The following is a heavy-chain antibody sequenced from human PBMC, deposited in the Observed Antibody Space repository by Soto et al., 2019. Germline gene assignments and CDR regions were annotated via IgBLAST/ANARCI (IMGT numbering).Heavy chain of an antibody. Sequence: PSETLSLTCAVCGGSFSGYYWTWIRQPPGQGLEWVGEINHSGSTNYNPALKSRLTISVDTSKNQFSLNLNSVTAADTAVYYCARGIAMKKVVHRDASDNYYFDSWGRGTLVTVSS. D-gene: IGHD1-1*01. V-gene: IGHV4-34*01. J-gene: IGHJ4*02. CDR2: INHSGST. CDR1: GGSFSGYY. CDR3: ARGIAMKKVVHRDASDNYYFDS.